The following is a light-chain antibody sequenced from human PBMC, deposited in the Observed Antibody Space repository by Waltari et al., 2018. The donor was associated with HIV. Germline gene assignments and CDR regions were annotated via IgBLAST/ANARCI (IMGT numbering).Light chain of an antibody. CDR3: QSADSTGTYPDV. Sequence: SYELTQPPSVSVSQGQTARITCSGDALPKQYAYWYQQKPGQAPVLVIYKDNERPSGIPERFSGSSSGTTVTLTISGVQTEDEADYYCQSADSTGTYPDVFGPGTKVTVL. J-gene: IGLJ1*01. V-gene: IGLV3-25*03. CDR1: ALPKQY. CDR2: KDN.